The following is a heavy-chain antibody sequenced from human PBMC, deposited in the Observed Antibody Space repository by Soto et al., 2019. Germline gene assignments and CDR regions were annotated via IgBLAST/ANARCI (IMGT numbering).Heavy chain of an antibody. CDR1: GFIFSAYW. V-gene: IGHV3-7*01. J-gene: IGHJ2*01. CDR3: VRARIDV. CDR2: INPDGSET. Sequence: EVQLVESGGGLVQPGGSLRLSCAASGFIFSAYWMTWVRQAPGKGLEWVANINPDGSETYYVDSVKGRFTISRDNVKNSLFLQVNNLRAEDTALYYCVRARIDVWGRGTLVTVSS.